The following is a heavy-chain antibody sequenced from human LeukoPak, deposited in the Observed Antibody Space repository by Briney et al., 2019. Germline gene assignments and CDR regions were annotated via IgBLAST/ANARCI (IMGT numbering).Heavy chain of an antibody. J-gene: IGHJ4*02. D-gene: IGHD4-17*01. Sequence: GGSLRLSCAASGFTFSTYSMNWVRQAPGKGLEWVSSISGTSSYIYYADSVKGRFTISRDNAKNSLDLEMNSLKPEDTAVYYCARRTSTMTTFDYWGQGILVTVSS. V-gene: IGHV3-21*01. CDR1: GFTFSTYS. CDR2: ISGTSSYI. CDR3: ARRTSTMTTFDY.